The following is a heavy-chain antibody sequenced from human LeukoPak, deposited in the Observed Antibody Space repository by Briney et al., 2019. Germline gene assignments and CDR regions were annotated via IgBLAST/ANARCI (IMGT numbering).Heavy chain of an antibody. CDR3: AREIDAPDAFDI. Sequence: GGSLRLSCVASGFTFSIYGMHWVRQAPGKGLEWVAVISYDGSNKYYADSVKGRFTISRDNSKNTLYLQMNSQRAEDTAVYYCAREIDAPDAFDIWGQGTMVTVSS. J-gene: IGHJ3*02. CDR2: ISYDGSNK. CDR1: GFTFSIYG. V-gene: IGHV3-30*19. D-gene: IGHD3-9*01.